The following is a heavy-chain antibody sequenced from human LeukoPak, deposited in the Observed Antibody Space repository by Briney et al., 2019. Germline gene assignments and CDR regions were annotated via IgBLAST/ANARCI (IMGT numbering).Heavy chain of an antibody. Sequence: PAETLSLTCAVSGSFMIMAYYCGWIRQPPGKGLEWIGSIYHSGSIHQNPFHQCRVTISVDTSNNQFCLKLSCVTAADTAVYYCERSPNCSGGSGGLDWLFDLGGEGSLVTVSS. CDR1: GSFMIMAYY. CDR3: ERSPNCSGGSGGLDWLFDL. V-gene: IGHV4-38-2*01. J-gene: IGHJ5*02. CDR2: IYHSGSI. D-gene: IGHD2-15*01.